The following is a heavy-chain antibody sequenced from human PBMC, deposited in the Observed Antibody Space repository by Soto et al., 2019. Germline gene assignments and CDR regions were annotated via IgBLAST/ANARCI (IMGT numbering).Heavy chain of an antibody. Sequence: PVKVSCKASGGTFSSYAISWVRQAPGQGLEWMGGIIPIFGTANYAQKFQGRVTITADKSTSTAYMELSSLRSEDTAVYYCAREPSAARPTYYYYGMDVWGQGTTVTVSS. D-gene: IGHD6-6*01. CDR2: IIPIFGTA. V-gene: IGHV1-69*06. J-gene: IGHJ6*02. CDR1: GGTFSSYA. CDR3: AREPSAARPTYYYYGMDV.